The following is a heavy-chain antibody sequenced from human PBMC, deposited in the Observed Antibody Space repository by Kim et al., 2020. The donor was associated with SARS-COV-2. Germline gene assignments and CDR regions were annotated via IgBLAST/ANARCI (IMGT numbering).Heavy chain of an antibody. CDR1: GGSFSGYY. CDR2: INHSGST. J-gene: IGHJ4*02. CDR3: AREFSRHYDILTGYYPPSHYYFDY. D-gene: IGHD3-9*01. V-gene: IGHV4-34*01. Sequence: SETLSLTCAVYGGSFSGYYWSWIRQPPGKGLEWIGEINHSGSTNYNPSLKSRVTISVDTSKNQFSLKLSSVTAADTAVYYCAREFSRHYDILTGYYPPSHYYFDYWGQGTLVTVSS.